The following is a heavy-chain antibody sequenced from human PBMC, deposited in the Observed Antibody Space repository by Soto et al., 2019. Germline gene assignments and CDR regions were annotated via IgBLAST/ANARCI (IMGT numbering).Heavy chain of an antibody. CDR3: ARDKDRQQLGGNYYYILDV. D-gene: IGHD3-3*02. CDR1: GGTFSTSA. V-gene: IGHV1-69*12. J-gene: IGHJ6*02. CDR2: ITPVFATP. Sequence: QVQLVQSGAEVKKPGSSVKVSCKASGGTFSTSAISWVRQAPGHGLEWVGGITPVFATPDYAQKFQGRVTISADESTTTAYLELTSLRTDDTAVYYCARDKDRQQLGGNYYYILDVWGQGTAIIVSS.